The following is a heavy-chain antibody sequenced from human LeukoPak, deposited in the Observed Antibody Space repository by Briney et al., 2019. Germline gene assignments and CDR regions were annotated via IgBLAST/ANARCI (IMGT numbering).Heavy chain of an antibody. J-gene: IGHJ3*02. CDR1: GDSISSNY. Sequence: PSETLSLTCTISGDSISSNYWSWIRQPPGKGLEWIGYIYYSGSTNHNPSLKSRVTISVDTSKNQFSLKLSSVTAADTAVYYCARHLYSSSWSPFDIWGQGTMVTVSS. CDR2: IYYSGST. V-gene: IGHV4-59*08. CDR3: ARHLYSSSWSPFDI. D-gene: IGHD6-13*01.